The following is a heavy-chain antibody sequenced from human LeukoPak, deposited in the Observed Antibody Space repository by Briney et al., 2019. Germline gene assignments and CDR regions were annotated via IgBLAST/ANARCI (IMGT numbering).Heavy chain of an antibody. Sequence: SGGSLRLSCAASGFTFSSYSMNWVRQAPGKGLEWVSSISSSSSYIYYADSVKGRFTISRDNAKNSLYLQMNSLRAEDTAVYYCARGAYYYDSSGYLGVWGQGTLVTVSS. CDR2: ISSSSSYI. D-gene: IGHD3-22*01. CDR1: GFTFSSYS. CDR3: ARGAYYYDSSGYLGV. J-gene: IGHJ4*02. V-gene: IGHV3-21*01.